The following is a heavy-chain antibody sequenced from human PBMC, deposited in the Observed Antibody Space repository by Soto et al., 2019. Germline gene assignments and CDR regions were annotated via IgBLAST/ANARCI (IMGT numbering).Heavy chain of an antibody. J-gene: IGHJ4*02. V-gene: IGHV3-23*01. CDR2: ISGSGGST. D-gene: IGHD3-3*01. CDR1: GFTFSSYA. Sequence: EVQLLESGGGLVQPGGSLRLSCAASGFTFSSYAMSWVRQAPGKGLEWVSAISGSGGSTYYADSVKGRFTISRDNSKNTLYLQMNSLRAEDTAVYYCAKVGSERLRERFLEWLLYFDYWGQGTLVTVSS. CDR3: AKVGSERLRERFLEWLLYFDY.